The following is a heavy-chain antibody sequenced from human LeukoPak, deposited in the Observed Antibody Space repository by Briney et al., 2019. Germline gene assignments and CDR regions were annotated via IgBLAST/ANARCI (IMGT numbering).Heavy chain of an antibody. CDR2: IYSGGST. J-gene: IGHJ6*03. V-gene: IGHV3-66*01. CDR3: AREHVYYGSGSYCYYYYYMDV. Sequence: GGSLRLSCAASGFTFSSYGMSWVRQAPGKGLEWVSVIYSGGSTYYADSVKGRFTISRDNSKNTLYLQMNSLRAEDTAVYYCAREHVYYGSGSYCYYYYYMDVWGKGTTVTISS. D-gene: IGHD3-10*01. CDR1: GFTFSSYG.